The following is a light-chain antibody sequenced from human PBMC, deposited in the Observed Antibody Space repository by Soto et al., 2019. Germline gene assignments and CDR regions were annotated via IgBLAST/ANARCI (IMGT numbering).Light chain of an antibody. J-gene: IGKJ1*01. CDR3: QQYGSPWT. Sequence: EIVLTQSPGTLSLSPGERASLSCRASQSVSSSHLAWYQQKPGQAPRLLIYGASSRATGIPDRFSGSGSGTDFTLTITRLEPEDFAVYYCQQYGSPWTFGQGTKV. V-gene: IGKV3-20*01. CDR2: GAS. CDR1: QSVSSSH.